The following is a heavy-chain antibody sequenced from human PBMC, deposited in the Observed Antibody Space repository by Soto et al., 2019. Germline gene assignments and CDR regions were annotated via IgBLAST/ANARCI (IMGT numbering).Heavy chain of an antibody. V-gene: IGHV4-30-2*01. CDR3: ARESCSSTSCYIDY. Sequence: QLQLQESGSGLVKPSQTLSLTCAVSGGSISSGGYSWSWIRQPPGKGLEWIGYIYHSGSTYYNPSLKSRVTISEDRSKNQFSLKLSSVTAADTAVYYCARESCSSTSCYIDYWGQGTLVTVSS. CDR1: GGSISSGGYS. D-gene: IGHD2-2*02. J-gene: IGHJ4*02. CDR2: IYHSGST.